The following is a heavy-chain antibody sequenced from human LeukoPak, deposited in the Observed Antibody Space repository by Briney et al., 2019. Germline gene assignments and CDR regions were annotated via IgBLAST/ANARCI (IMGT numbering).Heavy chain of an antibody. Sequence: SETLSLTCAVYGGSFSGYYWSWLRQPPGKGLEWIGEINHSGSTNYNPSLKSRVTISVDTSKNQFSLKLSSVTAADTAVYYCATTYYDILTKTNWFDPWGQGTLVTVSS. D-gene: IGHD3-9*01. V-gene: IGHV4-34*01. J-gene: IGHJ5*02. CDR3: ATTYYDILTKTNWFDP. CDR1: GGSFSGYY. CDR2: INHSGST.